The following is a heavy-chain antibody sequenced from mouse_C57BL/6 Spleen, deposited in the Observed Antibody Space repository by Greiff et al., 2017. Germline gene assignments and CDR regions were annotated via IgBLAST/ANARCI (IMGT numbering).Heavy chain of an antibody. J-gene: IGHJ3*01. CDR2: IYPRSGNT. V-gene: IGHV1-81*01. CDR1: GYTFTSYG. CDR3: ARLGEILEYDGAWFAY. Sequence: QVQLQQSGAELARPGASVKLSCTASGYTFTSYGISWVKQRTGQGLEWIGEIYPRSGNTYYNEKFKGKATLTADKSSSTADMELRSLTSEDSAVYSCARLGEILEYDGAWFAYWGQGTLVTVSA. D-gene: IGHD2-14*01.